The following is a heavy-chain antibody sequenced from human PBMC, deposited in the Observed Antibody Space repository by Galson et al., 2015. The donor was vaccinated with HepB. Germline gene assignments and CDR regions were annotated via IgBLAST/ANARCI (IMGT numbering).Heavy chain of an antibody. CDR3: ARDPMDIVVVVTSYYGMDV. D-gene: IGHD2-2*03. Sequence: SLRLSCAASGFTFSSYGMHWVRQAPGKGLEWVAVIWYDGSNKYYADSVKGRFTISRDNSKNTLYLQMNSLRAEDTAVYYCARDPMDIVVVVTSYYGMDVWGQGTTVTVSS. CDR2: IWYDGSNK. V-gene: IGHV3-33*01. J-gene: IGHJ6*02. CDR1: GFTFSSYG.